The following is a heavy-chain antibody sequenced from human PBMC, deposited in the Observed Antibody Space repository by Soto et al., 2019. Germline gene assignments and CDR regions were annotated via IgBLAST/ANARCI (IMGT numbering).Heavy chain of an antibody. V-gene: IGHV1-18*01. J-gene: IGHJ4*02. CDR2: ISAYNGNT. CDR1: GYTFTSYG. D-gene: IGHD1-26*01. Sequence: ASVKVSCKASGYTFTSYGISWVRQAPGQGLEWMGWISAYNGNTNHAQKIQGRVTMTTDTSTSTAYMELRSLRSDDTAVYYCAVYCCARSVGVGSAHCFDHWGQGTLVTVSS. CDR3: AVYCCARSVGVGSAHCFDH.